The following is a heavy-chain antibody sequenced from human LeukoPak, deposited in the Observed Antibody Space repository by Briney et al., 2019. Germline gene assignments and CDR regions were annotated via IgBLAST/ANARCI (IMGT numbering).Heavy chain of an antibody. J-gene: IGHJ4*02. CDR1: GYTFTSYY. D-gene: IGHD1-26*01. V-gene: IGHV1-46*01. Sequence: ASVKVSCKPSGYTFTSYYMHWVRQAPGQGLEWMGIINPSVGSTSYAQKFQGRVTMTRDMSTSTVYMELSSLRSEDTAVYFCARETGAKGIDYWGQGTLVTVSS. CDR2: INPSVGST. CDR3: ARETGAKGIDY.